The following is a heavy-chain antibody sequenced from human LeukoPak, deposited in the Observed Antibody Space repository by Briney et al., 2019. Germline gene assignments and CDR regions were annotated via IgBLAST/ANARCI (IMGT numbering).Heavy chain of an antibody. Sequence: GGSLRLSCAASGFSFSAYWMTWVRQAPGTGLEWVANINPAGTETYYVDPVKGRFTISRDNAKNLLYLQMNSLRAEDTAVYYCARFGYVAAVDLWAQGTLVTVSS. CDR2: INPAGTET. CDR3: ARFGYVAAVDL. V-gene: IGHV3-7*01. D-gene: IGHD2-15*01. CDR1: GFSFSAYW. J-gene: IGHJ4*02.